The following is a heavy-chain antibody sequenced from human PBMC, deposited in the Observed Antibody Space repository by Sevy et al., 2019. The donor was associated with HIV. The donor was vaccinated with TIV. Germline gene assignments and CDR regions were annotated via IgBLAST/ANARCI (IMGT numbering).Heavy chain of an antibody. CDR2: ISSGGST. V-gene: IGHV3-53*01. D-gene: IGHD2-15*01. J-gene: IGHJ4*02. CDR3: ARGVARALFDY. CDR1: GLTVSSNY. Sequence: GESLKISCAASGLTVSSNYMSWVRQTPGKGLEWVSVISSGGSTYYADSVKGRFTISRDNSKNTLYLQMNSLRAEDTDVYYCARGVARALFDYWCQGTLVTVSS.